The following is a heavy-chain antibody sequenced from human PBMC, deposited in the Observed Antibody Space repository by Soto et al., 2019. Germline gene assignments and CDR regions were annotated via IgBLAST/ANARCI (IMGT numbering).Heavy chain of an antibody. CDR3: ARQASHSSFWSP. J-gene: IGHJ5*02. D-gene: IGHD6-13*01. Sequence: GESLKISCQCSGYSFTNYWIGWARQMPGKGLEWVGIIYPGDSDTRYSPSFQGQVTISADKSISTAYLYWSSLKASDTAMYYCARQASHSSFWSPWGQGTLVTVSS. CDR2: IYPGDSDT. CDR1: GYSFTNYW. V-gene: IGHV5-51*01.